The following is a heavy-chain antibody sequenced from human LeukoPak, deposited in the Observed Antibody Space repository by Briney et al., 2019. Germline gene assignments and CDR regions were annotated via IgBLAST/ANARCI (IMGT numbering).Heavy chain of an antibody. CDR2: ILYDGRTT. Sequence: HTGGSLRLSCAASGFTFRSYTMHWVRQAPGKGLEWVADILYDGRTTNYAESVRGRFTISRDTSENTLYLQMNNLRPEDTAIYYCAREILRSAFSFDCWGQGTLVTVSS. J-gene: IGHJ4*02. D-gene: IGHD2/OR15-2a*01. V-gene: IGHV3-30*04. CDR3: AREILRSAFSFDC. CDR1: GFTFRSYT.